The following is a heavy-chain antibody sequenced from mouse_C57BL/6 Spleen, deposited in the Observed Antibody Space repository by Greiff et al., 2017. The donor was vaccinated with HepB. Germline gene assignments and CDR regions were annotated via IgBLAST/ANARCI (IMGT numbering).Heavy chain of an antibody. Sequence: VKLMESGAELARPGASVKLSCKASGYTFTSYGISWVKQRTGQGLEWIGEIYPRSGNTYYNEKFKGKATLTADKSSSTAYMELRSLTSEDSAVYFCAREITTAGDYWGQGTSVTVSS. V-gene: IGHV1-81*01. CDR2: IYPRSGNT. D-gene: IGHD1-2*01. CDR3: AREITTAGDY. CDR1: GYTFTSYG. J-gene: IGHJ4*01.